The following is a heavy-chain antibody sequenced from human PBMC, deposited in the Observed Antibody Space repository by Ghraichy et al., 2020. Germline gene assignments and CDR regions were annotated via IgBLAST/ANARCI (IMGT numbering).Heavy chain of an antibody. V-gene: IGHV3-30-3*01. J-gene: IGHJ6*03. Sequence: GALRLSCAASGFTLSSFDMHWVRQAPGKGLEWVAFISYAGSSKYFADSVKGRFTISRDNAKNTLYLQMNSLRAEDTAVYYCARENGGNSGGYYYYYMDVWGKGTTVTVSS. CDR1: GFTLSSFD. CDR2: ISYAGSSK. CDR3: ARENGGNSGGYYYYYMDV. D-gene: IGHD4-23*01.